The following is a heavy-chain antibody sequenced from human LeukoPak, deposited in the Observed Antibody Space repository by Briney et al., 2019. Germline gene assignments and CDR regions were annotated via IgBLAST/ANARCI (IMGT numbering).Heavy chain of an antibody. CDR2: IKQDGSEK. J-gene: IGHJ6*04. V-gene: IGHV3-7*03. Sequence: GGSLRLSCAHSGFTFRSYWMSWVRQAPGKGLEWVANIKQDGSEKYYVDSVKGRFTISRDNAKNSLYLQMNSLRAEDTAVYYCARKAYGLDVWGKGTTVTVSS. CDR3: ARKAYGLDV. CDR1: GFTFRSYW.